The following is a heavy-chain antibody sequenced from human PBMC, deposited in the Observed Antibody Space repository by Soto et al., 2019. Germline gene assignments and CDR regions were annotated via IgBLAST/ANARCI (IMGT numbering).Heavy chain of an antibody. V-gene: IGHV3-7*03. CDR1: GFTFSSYW. D-gene: IGHD2-8*01. Sequence: GGSLRLSCAASGFTFSSYWMSWVRQAPGKGLEWVANIKQDGSEKYYVDSVKGRFTISRDNAKNSLYLQMNSLRAEDTAVYYCARVGRGYCTNGVCSHFDYWGQGTLVTVSS. CDR2: IKQDGSEK. CDR3: ARVGRGYCTNGVCSHFDY. J-gene: IGHJ4*02.